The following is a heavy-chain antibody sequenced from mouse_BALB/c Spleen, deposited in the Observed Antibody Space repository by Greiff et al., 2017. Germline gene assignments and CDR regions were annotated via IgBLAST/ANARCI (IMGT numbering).Heavy chain of an antibody. CDR2: ISYSGST. D-gene: IGHD2-1*01. CDR3: ARLDGNSPWFAY. J-gene: IGHJ3*01. Sequence: EVQLQESGSGLVKPSQSLSLTCTVTGYSITSDYAWNWIRQFPGNKLEWMGYISYSGSTSYNPSLKSRISITRDTSKNQFFLQLNSVTTEDTATYYCARLDGNSPWFAYWGQGTLVTVSA. CDR1: GYSITSDYA. V-gene: IGHV3-2*02.